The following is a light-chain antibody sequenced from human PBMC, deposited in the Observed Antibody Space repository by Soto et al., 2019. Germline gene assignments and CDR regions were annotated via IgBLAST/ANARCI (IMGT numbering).Light chain of an antibody. J-gene: IGKJ1*01. CDR2: GAS. CDR1: QSVSSSA. CDR3: QYYGTSPQT. Sequence: DIVLTQSPGTLSLSPGERVTLSCRASQSVSSSALAWYQQKPGQAPRRLIYGASSRATGIPDRFSGSGSGTDFTLTISRLEPEDFAVYYCQYYGTSPQTFGQGTKVDIK. V-gene: IGKV3-20*01.